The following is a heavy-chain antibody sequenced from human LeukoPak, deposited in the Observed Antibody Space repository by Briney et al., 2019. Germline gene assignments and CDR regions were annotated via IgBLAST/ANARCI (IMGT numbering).Heavy chain of an antibody. J-gene: IGHJ5*02. CDR3: ARLYGGNSGWFDP. CDR2: IYYSGST. V-gene: IGHV4-59*08. Sequence: SETLSLTCTVFGGSISSYYWGWIRQPPGKGLEWIGYIYYSGSTSYNPSLKSRVTISVDTSKNQFSLKLSSVTAADTAVYYCARLYGGNSGWFDPWGQGTLVTVSS. CDR1: GGSISSYY. D-gene: IGHD4-23*01.